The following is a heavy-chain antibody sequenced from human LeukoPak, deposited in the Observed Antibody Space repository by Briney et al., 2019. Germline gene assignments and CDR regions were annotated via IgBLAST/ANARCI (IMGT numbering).Heavy chain of an antibody. CDR1: GFTFSSYA. Sequence: PGGSLGLSCAASGFTFSSYAMSWVRQAPGKGLEWVSAISGSGGSTYYADSVKGRFTISRDNSKNTLYLQMNSLRAEDTAVYYCAKVLWLHLAVDYWGQGTLVTVSS. D-gene: IGHD5-12*01. J-gene: IGHJ4*02. CDR3: AKVLWLHLAVDY. CDR2: ISGSGGST. V-gene: IGHV3-23*01.